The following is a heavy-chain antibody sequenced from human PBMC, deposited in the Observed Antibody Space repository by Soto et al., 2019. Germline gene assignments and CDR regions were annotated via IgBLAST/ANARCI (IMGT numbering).Heavy chain of an antibody. Sequence: QVQLQESGPRLVKPSETLSLTCTVSGASVSSRSYYWSWIRQPPGKGLEWIGYVYNSGRTNYNPSPKSRVTISVYTAMNQFSLKLISVTAADTAVYYCSRETAVYLSYDSNGFDSWGQGTLVTVSS. CDR1: GASVSSRSYY. CDR3: SRETAVYLSYDSNGFDS. D-gene: IGHD3-22*01. J-gene: IGHJ4*02. CDR2: VYNSGRT. V-gene: IGHV4-61*01.